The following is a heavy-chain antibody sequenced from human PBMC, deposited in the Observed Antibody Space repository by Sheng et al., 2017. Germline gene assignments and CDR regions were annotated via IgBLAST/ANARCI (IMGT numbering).Heavy chain of an antibody. J-gene: IGHJ6*03. CDR1: GFTFSDYY. CDR2: ISSSSSYT. D-gene: IGHD2-15*01. V-gene: IGHV3-11*05. CDR3: ARDPHEGYCSGGSCYHYYYYYMDV. Sequence: QVQLVESGGGLVKPGGSLRLSCAASGFTFSDYYMSWIRQAPGKGLEWVSYISSSSSYTNYADSVKGRFTISRDNAKNSLYLQMNSLRAEDTAVYYCARDPHEGYCSGGSCYHYYYYYMDVWGKGTTVTVSS.